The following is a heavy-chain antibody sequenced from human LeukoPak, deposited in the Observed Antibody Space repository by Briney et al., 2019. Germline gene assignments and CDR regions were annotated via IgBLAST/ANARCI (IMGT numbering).Heavy chain of an antibody. CDR3: ARDRSTVHIVLMEY. CDR1: GFTFSSYS. Sequence: GGSLRLSCAASGFTFSSYSMNWVRQAPGKGLEWVSSISSSSYIYYADSVKGRFTISRDNAKNSLYLQMNSLRAEDTAVYYCARDRSTVHIVLMEYWGQGTLVTVSS. D-gene: IGHD2-8*01. J-gene: IGHJ4*02. V-gene: IGHV3-21*01. CDR2: ISSSSYI.